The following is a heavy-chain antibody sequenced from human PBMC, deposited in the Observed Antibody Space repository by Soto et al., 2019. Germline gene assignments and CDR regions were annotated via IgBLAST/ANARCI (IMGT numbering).Heavy chain of an antibody. CDR1: GGSISNGGYS. J-gene: IGHJ4*02. CDR3: ARGPPLDY. CDR2: IYPSGST. V-gene: IGHV4-30-2*01. Sequence: QLQLQESGSGLVKPSQTLSLTCAVSGGSISNGGYSWSWLRQPPAKGLECIGNIYPSGSTYYSPSLKSRVTISVDRSKNHFSLKLSSVTAADTAVYYCARGPPLDYWGQGTLVTVSS.